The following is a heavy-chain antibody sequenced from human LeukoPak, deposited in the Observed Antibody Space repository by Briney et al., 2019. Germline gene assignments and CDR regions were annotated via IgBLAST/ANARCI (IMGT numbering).Heavy chain of an antibody. CDR2: IYDRGDT. CDR1: GFTVTSNF. Sequence: GGSLRLSCAVSGFTVTSNFMSWVRQAPGKGLEWVSVIYDRGDTYYADSVKGGFTVSRDTSKNTLYLQLNNLGAEDTAVYYCAGRRANTCNFCFVYWGQGTLVTVSS. CDR3: AGRRANTCNFCFVY. J-gene: IGHJ4*02. D-gene: IGHD1-1*01. V-gene: IGHV3-66*04.